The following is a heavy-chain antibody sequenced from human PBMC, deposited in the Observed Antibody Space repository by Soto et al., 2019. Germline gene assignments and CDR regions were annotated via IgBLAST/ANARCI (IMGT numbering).Heavy chain of an antibody. CDR3: ARSDYFDTSGYSHFDY. D-gene: IGHD3-22*01. CDR2: IYHSGST. J-gene: IGHJ4*02. Sequence: QVQLQESGPGLVKPSGTLSLTCAVSGGSISSSNWWSWVRQPPGKGLEWIGEIYHSGSTNYNTSPPGRVTISVDKSKNQFSLKLSSVTAADTAVYYCARSDYFDTSGYSHFDYWGQGTLVTVSS. V-gene: IGHV4-4*02. CDR1: GGSISSSNW.